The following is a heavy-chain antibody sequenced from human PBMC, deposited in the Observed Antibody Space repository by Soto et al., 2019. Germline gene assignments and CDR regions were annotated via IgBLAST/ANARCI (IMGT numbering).Heavy chain of an antibody. J-gene: IGHJ4*02. V-gene: IGHV3-23*01. D-gene: IGHD2-15*01. CDR1: GFKFSSYA. Sequence: EVQLLESGGGLVQPGGSLRLSCAASGFKFSSYAMSWIRQAPGKGREWVTAISGSGGRTYFADAVKDGFTITRDNSKNALYLQMNSVRAEDTAVYYCAKGLGSYCSGGSGYPVLDYWGQGTLVTVSS. CDR2: ISGSGGRT. CDR3: AKGLGSYCSGGSGYPVLDY.